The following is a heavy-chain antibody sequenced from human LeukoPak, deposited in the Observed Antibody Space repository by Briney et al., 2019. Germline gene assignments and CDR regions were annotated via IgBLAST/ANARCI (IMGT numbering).Heavy chain of an antibody. J-gene: IGHJ4*02. V-gene: IGHV3-23*01. CDR2: ISGSGGRT. D-gene: IGHD1-1*01. Sequence: PGGSPRLSCTTSGFTFSTYAMSWVPPAPGKGLEWVSAISGSGGRTYYADSVKGRFTISRDNSRNTLYLQMNSMRAEDTAVYYCAKDRPHPSVEPTNFDYWGQGTLVTVSS. CDR1: GFTFSTYA. CDR3: AKDRPHPSVEPTNFDY.